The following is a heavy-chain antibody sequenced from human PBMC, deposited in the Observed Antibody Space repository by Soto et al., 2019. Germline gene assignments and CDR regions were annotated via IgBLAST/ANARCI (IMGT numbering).Heavy chain of an antibody. Sequence: SEALSHTFAISGGAFRACYWSRIRQPPGKGLEWIGEINHSGSTNYNPSLKSRVTISVDMSKNQFSLKLSSVTAADTAVYYCARGGRQQLIPTPISYKIDYWGQG. V-gene: IGHV4-34*01. CDR1: GGAFRACY. J-gene: IGHJ4*02. CDR2: INHSGST. CDR3: ARGGRQQLIPTPISYKIDY. D-gene: IGHD6-13*01.